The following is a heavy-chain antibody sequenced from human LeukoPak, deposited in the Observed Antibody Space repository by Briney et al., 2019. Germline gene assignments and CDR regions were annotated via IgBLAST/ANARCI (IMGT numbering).Heavy chain of an antibody. Sequence: SVKVSCKASGGTFSSYAISWVRQAPGQGLEWMGRIIPILGIANYAQKFQGRVTITADESTSTAYMELSSLRSEDTAVYYCARVYCSSTSCSKNYFDYWGQGTLVTVSS. D-gene: IGHD2-2*01. CDR1: GGTFSSYA. CDR2: IIPILGIA. J-gene: IGHJ4*02. V-gene: IGHV1-69*04. CDR3: ARVYCSSTSCSKNYFDY.